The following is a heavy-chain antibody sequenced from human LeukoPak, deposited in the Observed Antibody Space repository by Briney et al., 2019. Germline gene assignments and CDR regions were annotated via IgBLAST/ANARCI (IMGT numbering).Heavy chain of an antibody. J-gene: IGHJ4*02. D-gene: IGHD3-10*01. CDR2: ISSSGSST. CDR3: ARDTSSSYGSGSDY. CDR1: GFTFSNYE. Sequence: TGGSLRLSCAPSGFTFSNYEMSWVRQTPGKGLEWVSYISSSGSSTYYADSVKGRFTISRDNAKNSLYLQMNSLRAEDTALYYCARDTSSSYGSGSDYWGQGTLVTVSS. V-gene: IGHV3-48*03.